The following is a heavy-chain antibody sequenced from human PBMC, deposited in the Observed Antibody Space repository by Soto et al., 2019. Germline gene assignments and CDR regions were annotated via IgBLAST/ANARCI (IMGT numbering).Heavy chain of an antibody. J-gene: IGHJ6*02. D-gene: IGHD4-17*01. CDR3: AKELLRTTVTTFAYGMDV. CDR1: GFTFSSYG. CDR2: ISYDGSNK. V-gene: IGHV3-30*18. Sequence: GGSLRLSCAASGFTFSSYGMHWVRQAPGKGLEWVAVISYDGSNKYYADSVKGRFTISRDNSKNTLYLQMNSLRAEDTAVYYCAKELLRTTVTTFAYGMDVWGQGTTVTVSS.